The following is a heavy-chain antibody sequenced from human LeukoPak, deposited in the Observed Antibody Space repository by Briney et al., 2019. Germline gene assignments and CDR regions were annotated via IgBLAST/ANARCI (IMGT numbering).Heavy chain of an antibody. V-gene: IGHV4-34*01. CDR1: GGSISGYY. Sequence: SETLSLTCTVSGGSISGYYWSWIRQPPGKGLEWIGEINHSGSTNYNPSLKSRVTISVDTSKNQFSLKLSSVTAADTAVYYCARDGTTMVRGVIWGFDPWGQGTLVTVSS. CDR3: ARDGTTMVRGVIWGFDP. J-gene: IGHJ5*02. CDR2: INHSGST. D-gene: IGHD3-10*01.